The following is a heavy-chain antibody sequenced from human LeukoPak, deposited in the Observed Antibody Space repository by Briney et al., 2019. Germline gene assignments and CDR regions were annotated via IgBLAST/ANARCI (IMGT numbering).Heavy chain of an antibody. CDR3: ARDRWGIFDY. D-gene: IGHD7-27*01. CDR1: GFTFSDYY. V-gene: IGHV3-53*01. CDR2: IYSGGST. J-gene: IGHJ4*02. Sequence: GGSLRLSCAASGFTFSDYYMSWVRQAPGEGLEWVSVIYSGGSTYYADSVKGRFTISRDNSKNTLYLQMNSLRAEDTAVYYCARDRWGIFDYWGQGTLVTVSS.